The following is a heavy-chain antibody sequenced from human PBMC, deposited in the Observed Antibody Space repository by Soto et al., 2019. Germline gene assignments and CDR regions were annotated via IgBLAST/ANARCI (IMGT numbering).Heavy chain of an antibody. Sequence: GGSLRLSCAASGFTFSSYGMHWVRQAPGKGLEWVAVISYDGSDKYYADSVKGRFSISRDNPKNTLYLQMNSLRPEDTAVYYCAKVTGYCSSSSCRRDYYYYYGMDVWGQGTTVTVSS. J-gene: IGHJ6*02. CDR2: ISYDGSDK. CDR1: GFTFSSYG. V-gene: IGHV3-30*18. D-gene: IGHD2-2*01. CDR3: AKVTGYCSSSSCRRDYYYYYGMDV.